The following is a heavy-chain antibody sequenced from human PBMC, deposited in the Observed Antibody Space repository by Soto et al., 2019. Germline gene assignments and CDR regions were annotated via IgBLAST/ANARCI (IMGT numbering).Heavy chain of an antibody. CDR1: GYSFTSYW. D-gene: IGHD6-6*01. CDR2: TYPGDSDT. J-gene: IGHJ3*02. Sequence: GESLKISCKGSGYSFTSYWIGWVRQMPGKGLEWMGITYPGDSDTRYSPSFQGQVTISADKSISTAYLQWSSLKASDTAMYYCARPIRHIAAPPGAFDIWGQGTMVTVSS. V-gene: IGHV5-51*01. CDR3: ARPIRHIAAPPGAFDI.